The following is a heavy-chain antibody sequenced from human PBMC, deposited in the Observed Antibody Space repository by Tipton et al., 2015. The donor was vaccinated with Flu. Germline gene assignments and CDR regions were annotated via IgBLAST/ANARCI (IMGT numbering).Heavy chain of an antibody. Sequence: VQSGGSLRLSCSASGFSFSSFEMTWVRQAPGKGLEWIGFIRTKAYHGRIEYAASVEGRFTISRDDSKSIAYLEMNSLKTEDTAIYYCARDEELLETWGQGALVIVSS. V-gene: IGHV3-49*04. D-gene: IGHD1-26*01. CDR3: ARDEELLET. CDR1: GFSFSSFE. CDR2: IRTKAYHGRI. J-gene: IGHJ4*02.